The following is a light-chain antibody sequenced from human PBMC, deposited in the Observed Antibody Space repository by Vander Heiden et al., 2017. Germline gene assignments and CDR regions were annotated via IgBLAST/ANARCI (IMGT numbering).Light chain of an antibody. Sequence: YALTQPPSVAVSSVETASITCSEDKWGDKYGCWYQQYPGQSPVLVIYPYSKRPSGIPERFSGSKSANTATLTISGTQAMDEADYYCQAWDSSTVVFGGGTKLTVL. V-gene: IGLV3-1*01. J-gene: IGLJ2*01. CDR2: PYS. CDR3: QAWDSSTVV. CDR1: KWGDKY.